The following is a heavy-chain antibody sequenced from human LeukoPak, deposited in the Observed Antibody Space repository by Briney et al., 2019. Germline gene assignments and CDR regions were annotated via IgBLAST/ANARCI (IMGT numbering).Heavy chain of an antibody. CDR3: ARAVAALWFDP. CDR2: IYYSGST. D-gene: IGHD6-13*01. V-gene: IGHV4-59*01. Sequence: PSETLPLTCTVSGGSISSYYWSWIRQPPGKGLECIGYIYYSGSTNYNPSLKSRVTISVDTSKNQFSLKLSSVTAADTAVYYCARAVAALWFDPWGQGTLVTVSS. J-gene: IGHJ5*02. CDR1: GGSISSYY.